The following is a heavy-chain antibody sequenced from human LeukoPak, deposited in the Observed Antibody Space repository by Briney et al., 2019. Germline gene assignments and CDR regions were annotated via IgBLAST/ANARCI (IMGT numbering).Heavy chain of an antibody. Sequence: ASVKVSCKASGYTFTGYYMHWVRQAPGQGLEWMGWINPNSGGTNYAQKFQGWVTMTRDTSISTAYMELSRLRSDDTAVYYCARDPLAYGSGSYYPYFGYWGQGTLVTVSS. D-gene: IGHD3-10*01. V-gene: IGHV1-2*04. CDR1: GYTFTGYY. J-gene: IGHJ4*02. CDR3: ARDPLAYGSGSYYPYFGY. CDR2: INPNSGGT.